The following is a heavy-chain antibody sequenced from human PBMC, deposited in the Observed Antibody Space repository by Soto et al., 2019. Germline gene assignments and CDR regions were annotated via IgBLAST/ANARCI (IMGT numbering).Heavy chain of an antibody. Sequence: SETLSLTCAFCVDCMKTSHRVSCFRQPPGKGLEWIGEVYDGGNTNYNPSLMSRVTISLDKSKHEFSLKLVSVTAADTAVYYCARVYLFVGLPFYFDYWRQRSMVTGPS. V-gene: IGHV4-4*02. CDR1: VDCMKTSHR. J-gene: IGHJ4*02. CDR3: ARVYLFVGLPFYFDY. D-gene: IGHD3-10*02. CDR2: VYDGGNT.